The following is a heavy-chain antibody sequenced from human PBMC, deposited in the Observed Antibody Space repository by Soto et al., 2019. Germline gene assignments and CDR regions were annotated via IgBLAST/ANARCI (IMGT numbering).Heavy chain of an antibody. Sequence: SETLSLTCIVSGGSISSYYWSWIRQPPGKGLEWIGYIYYSGSTNYNPSLKSRVTISVDTSKNQFSLKLSSVTAADTAVYYCASFRVTTYYYYYGMDVWGQGTTVTVSS. CDR1: GGSISSYY. V-gene: IGHV4-59*08. J-gene: IGHJ6*02. D-gene: IGHD4-4*01. CDR3: ASFRVTTYYYYYGMDV. CDR2: IYYSGST.